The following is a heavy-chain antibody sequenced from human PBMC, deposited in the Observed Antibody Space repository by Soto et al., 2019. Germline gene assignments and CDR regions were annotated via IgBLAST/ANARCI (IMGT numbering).Heavy chain of an antibody. CDR2: ISYSGTT. D-gene: IGHD5-18*01. V-gene: IGHV4-30-4*01. J-gene: IGHJ5*02. Sequence: QVQLQESGPGLVKPSQTLSLTCTVSGDSISSSNNYWSWIRQPPGEGLEWIGFISYSGTTSYSPSLTRRRXVXLXXATNQFSLSLSSVTAADTAVYYCASGRGYSYGLDPWGQGTLVTVSS. CDR3: ASGRGYSYGLDP. CDR1: GDSISSSNNY.